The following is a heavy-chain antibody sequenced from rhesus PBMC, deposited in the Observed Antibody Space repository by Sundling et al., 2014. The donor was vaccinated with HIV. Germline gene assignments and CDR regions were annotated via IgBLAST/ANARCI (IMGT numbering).Heavy chain of an antibody. CDR3: ARESVAGLLGRGFDH. D-gene: IGHD6-37*01. CDR1: GISISSNY. V-gene: IGHV4-147*01. J-gene: IGHJ4*01. CDR2: IYSSNGDT. Sequence: QVQLQESGPGLVKPSETLSLTCVVSGISISSNYWSWLRQPPGKGLEWLGTIYSSNGDTYYSPSLKSRVTISTDTSKNQFSLKLTSVMAADTAVYFCARESVAGLLGRGFDHWGQGLQVIVSS.